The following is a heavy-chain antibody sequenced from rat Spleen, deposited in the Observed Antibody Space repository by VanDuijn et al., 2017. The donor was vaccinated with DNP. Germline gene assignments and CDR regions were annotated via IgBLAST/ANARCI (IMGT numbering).Heavy chain of an antibody. Sequence: EVQLVESGGGLVQPGRSMKLSCAASGFTFSNYDMAWVLQAPKKGLEWVATISYDGSSTYYRDSVKGRFTISRDNAKSTLYLQMDSLRSEDTATYYCTTGFDYWGQGVMVTVSS. CDR3: TTGFDY. D-gene: IGHD5-1*01. CDR1: GFTFSNYD. J-gene: IGHJ2*01. CDR2: ISYDGSST. V-gene: IGHV5-7*01.